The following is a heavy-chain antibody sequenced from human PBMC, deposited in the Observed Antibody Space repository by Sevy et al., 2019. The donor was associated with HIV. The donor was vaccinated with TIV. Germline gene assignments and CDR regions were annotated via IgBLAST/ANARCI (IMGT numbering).Heavy chain of an antibody. J-gene: IGHJ6*02. D-gene: IGHD3-22*01. V-gene: IGHV1-69*13. CDR3: ASSYYERSGYSPLYYYGMDV. CDR1: GGTFSNYA. CDR2: FIPMFHTA. Sequence: SVKVSCKASGGTFSNYAISWVRQAPGQGLERMGGFIPMFHTANSAQKFQGRVTLTADGSTSTAYMELSSLRSEDTAVCYCASSYYERSGYSPLYYYGMDVWGQGTTVTVSS.